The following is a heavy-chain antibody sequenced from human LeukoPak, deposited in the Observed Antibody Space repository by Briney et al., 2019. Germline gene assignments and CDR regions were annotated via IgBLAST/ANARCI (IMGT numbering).Heavy chain of an antibody. V-gene: IGHV3-53*01. D-gene: IGHD1-1*01. CDR2: IYSGGST. Sequence: PGGSLRLSCAASGFTVSSNYMSWVRQAPGKGLEWVSVIYSGGSTYYADSVKGRFTISRDNSKNALYLQMNSLRAEDTAVYYCARLPPPHWQSVFDAFDIWGQGTMVTVSS. CDR1: GFTVSSNY. CDR3: ARLPPPHWQSVFDAFDI. J-gene: IGHJ3*02.